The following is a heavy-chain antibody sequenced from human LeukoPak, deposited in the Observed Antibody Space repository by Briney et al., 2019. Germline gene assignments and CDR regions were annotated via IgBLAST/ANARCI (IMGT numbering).Heavy chain of an antibody. Sequence: SETLSLTCAVYGGSFSGYYWSWIRQPPGKGLEWIGEINHSGSTNYNPSLKSRVTISVDTSKNQFSLKLSSVTAADTAVYYCARSKGYGSDAFDIWGQGTMVTVSS. CDR2: INHSGST. CDR1: GGSFSGYY. V-gene: IGHV4-34*01. D-gene: IGHD3-10*01. CDR3: ARSKGYGSDAFDI. J-gene: IGHJ3*02.